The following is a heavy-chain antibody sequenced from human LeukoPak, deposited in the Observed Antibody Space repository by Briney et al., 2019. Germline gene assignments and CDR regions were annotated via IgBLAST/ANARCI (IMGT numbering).Heavy chain of an antibody. J-gene: IGHJ3*02. Sequence: SVKVSCKASGGTFSSYAISWVRQAPGQGLEWMGGIIPVFGTANYAQKFQGRVTITADESTSTAYMELSSLRSEDTAVYYCARTAMVTVAAFDIWGQGTMVTVSS. CDR2: IIPVFGTA. D-gene: IGHD5-18*01. CDR3: ARTAMVTVAAFDI. CDR1: GGTFSSYA. V-gene: IGHV1-69*13.